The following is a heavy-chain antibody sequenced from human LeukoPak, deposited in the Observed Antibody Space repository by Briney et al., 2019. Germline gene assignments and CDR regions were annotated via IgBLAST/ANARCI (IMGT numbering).Heavy chain of an antibody. D-gene: IGHD5-18*01. CDR3: AKLYNYGYIN. CDR1: GITVTSNH. J-gene: IGHJ4*02. Sequence: GGSLRLSCAASGITVTSNHMSWVRQAPGKELEWVSVIYSGGSTYYADSVKGRFTISRDNSKNTLYLQMDSLRTEDMAVYFCAKLYNYGYINWGQGTLVTVSS. V-gene: IGHV3-66*01. CDR2: IYSGGST.